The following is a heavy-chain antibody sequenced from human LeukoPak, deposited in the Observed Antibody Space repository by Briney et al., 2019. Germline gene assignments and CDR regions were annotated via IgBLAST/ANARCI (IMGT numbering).Heavy chain of an antibody. CDR2: ISHSGSA. Sequence: SETLSLTCAVYGESFSGYYWSWIRQSPGKGLEWIGEISHSGSASYNPSLKSRVTISVDTSKNQFSLKLSSVTAADTAVYYCARDSTAAGGEYYFDYWGQGTLVTVSS. J-gene: IGHJ4*02. V-gene: IGHV4-34*09. CDR3: ARDSTAAGGEYYFDY. CDR1: GESFSGYY. D-gene: IGHD6-13*01.